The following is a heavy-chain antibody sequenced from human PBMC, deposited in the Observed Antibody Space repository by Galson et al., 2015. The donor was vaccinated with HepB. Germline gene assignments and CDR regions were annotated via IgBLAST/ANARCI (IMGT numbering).Heavy chain of an antibody. D-gene: IGHD3-10*01. CDR2: IWYDEKNK. J-gene: IGHJ6*02. Sequence: SLRLSCAASGFTFSNYGMYWVRQAPGKGLEWVAMIWYDEKNKYYADSVKGRFTISRDNSKKTLYLQMNSLRAEDTAVYYCARDDGGAGSYYTDYYYGMDVWGQGTTVTVSS. CDR3: ARDDGGAGSYYTDYYYGMDV. CDR1: GFTFSNYG. V-gene: IGHV3-33*08.